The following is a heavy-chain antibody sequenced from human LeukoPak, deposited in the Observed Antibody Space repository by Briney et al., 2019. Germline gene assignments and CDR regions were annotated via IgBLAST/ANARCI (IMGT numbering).Heavy chain of an antibody. CDR3: ARSNYGDSYYFDY. D-gene: IGHD4-17*01. V-gene: IGHV3-33*01. J-gene: IGHJ4*02. CDR2: IWYDGSNK. Sequence: PGGSLRLSCAASGFTFSSYGMHWVRQAPGKGLEWVAVIWYDGSNKYYADSVKGRFTISRDNSKNTLYLQMNSLRAEDTAVYYCARSNYGDSYYFDYWGQGTLVTVSS. CDR1: GFTFSSYG.